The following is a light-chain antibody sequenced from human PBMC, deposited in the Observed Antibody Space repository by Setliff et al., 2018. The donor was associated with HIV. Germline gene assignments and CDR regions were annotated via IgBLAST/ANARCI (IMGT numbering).Light chain of an antibody. J-gene: IGLJ2*01. CDR1: ASDVGAYTY. CDR2: DVT. CDR3: SSYSSSNTYVV. Sequence: QSALAQPASVSGSPGQSITISCTGTASDVGAYTYVSWYQQYPGKAPKLVIYDVTKRPSGVSHRFSGSKSGNTASLTISGLQPEDEADYSCSSYSSSNTYVVFGGGTKVTV. V-gene: IGLV2-14*03.